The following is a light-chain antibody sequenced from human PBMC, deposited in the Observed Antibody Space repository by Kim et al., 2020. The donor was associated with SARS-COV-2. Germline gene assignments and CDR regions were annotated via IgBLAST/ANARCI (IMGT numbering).Light chain of an antibody. J-gene: IGLJ1*01. Sequence: QSALTQPASVSGSPGQSITISCTGTSSDVGAYNYVSWYQQHPGKAPKLMIFDVNQRPSGLSDHFSGSKSGNTASLTISGLQAEDEADYYCISYASTRSYVFGTGTKVTVL. CDR2: DVN. CDR1: SSDVGAYNY. CDR3: ISYASTRSYV. V-gene: IGLV2-14*01.